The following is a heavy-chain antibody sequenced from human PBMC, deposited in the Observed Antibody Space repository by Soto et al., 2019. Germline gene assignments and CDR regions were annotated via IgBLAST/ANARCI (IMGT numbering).Heavy chain of an antibody. CDR1: GFTFSSYG. Sequence: QVQLVESGGGVVQPGRSLRLSCAASGFTFSSYGMHWVRQAPGKGLERVAVISYDGSNKSYADSVRGRFTISRDNSKNALYLQMNSLRAEDTAVYYCAKDIAEEVPDWLWYFDLWGRGTLVTVSS. J-gene: IGHJ2*01. CDR2: ISYDGSNK. D-gene: IGHD3-9*01. CDR3: AKDIAEEVPDWLWYFDL. V-gene: IGHV3-30*18.